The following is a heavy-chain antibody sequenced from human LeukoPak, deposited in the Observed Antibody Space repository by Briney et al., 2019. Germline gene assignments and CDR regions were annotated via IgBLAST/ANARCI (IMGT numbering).Heavy chain of an antibody. Sequence: ASVKVSCKASGYTFTSYYMHWVRQAPGQGLEWMGIINPSGGSTSYAQKFQGRVTMTRDMSTSTVYMELSSLRSEDTAVYYCARATRVPGHSSGHDYWGQETLVTVSS. V-gene: IGHV1-46*01. D-gene: IGHD3-22*01. CDR3: ARATRVPGHSSGHDY. CDR2: INPSGGST. CDR1: GYTFTSYY. J-gene: IGHJ4*02.